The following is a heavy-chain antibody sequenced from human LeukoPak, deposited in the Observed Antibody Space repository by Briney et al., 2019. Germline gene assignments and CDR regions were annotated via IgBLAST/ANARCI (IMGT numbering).Heavy chain of an antibody. Sequence: GGSLRLSCAASGFTFSSDSMNSGRQAPGKGLEWVSSISSSSSYIYYADSVKSRFTISRDNAKNSLYLQMNSLRAEDTAVYYCARDGYSNYIYYGMDVWGQGTTVTVSS. CDR3: ARDGYSNYIYYGMDV. CDR1: GFTFSSDS. V-gene: IGHV3-21*01. CDR2: ISSSSSYI. D-gene: IGHD4-11*01. J-gene: IGHJ6*02.